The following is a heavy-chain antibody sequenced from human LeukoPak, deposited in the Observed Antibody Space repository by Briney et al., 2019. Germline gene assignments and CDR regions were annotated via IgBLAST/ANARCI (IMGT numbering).Heavy chain of an antibody. D-gene: IGHD3-10*01. CDR1: GYTFTHYA. CDR2: INVGNGNT. V-gene: IGHV1-3*01. Sequence: ASVKVSCKASGYTFTHYAMHWVRQAPGQRLEWMGWINVGNGNTKYSQKFQGRVTITRDTSTSTAYMELRSLRSDDTAVYYCARSRSGSYYSDIDYWGQGTLVTVSS. CDR3: ARSRSGSYYSDIDY. J-gene: IGHJ4*02.